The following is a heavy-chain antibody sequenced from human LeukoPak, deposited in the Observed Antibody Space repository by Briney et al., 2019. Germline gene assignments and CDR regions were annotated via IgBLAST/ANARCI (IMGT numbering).Heavy chain of an antibody. CDR1: GFTFSGYY. CDR3: ARAPRYSGSSCTDHYYYYTDV. V-gene: IGHV3-11*01. CDR2: ISSSGSTI. Sequence: PGGSLRLSCAASGFTFSGYYMSWIRQAPGKGLEWVSYISSSGSTIYYADSVKGRFTISRDNAKNSLYLQMNSLRADDTAVYYCARAPRYSGSSCTDHYYYYTDVWGKGTTVTISS. D-gene: IGHD2-15*01. J-gene: IGHJ6*03.